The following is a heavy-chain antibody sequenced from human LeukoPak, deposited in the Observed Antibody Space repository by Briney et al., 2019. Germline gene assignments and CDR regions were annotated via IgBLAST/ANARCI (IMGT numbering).Heavy chain of an antibody. CDR1: GFTFSSYG. V-gene: IGHV3-33*01. J-gene: IGHJ4*02. CDR2: IWYDGSNK. D-gene: IGHD1-26*01. Sequence: GGSLRLSCAASGFTFSSYGMHWVRQAPGKGLEWVAVIWYDGSNKYYADSVKGRFTISRDNSKNTLYPQMNSLRAEDAAVYYCARDQHAKWEPPGPLDYWGQGTLVTVSS. CDR3: ARDQHAKWEPPGPLDY.